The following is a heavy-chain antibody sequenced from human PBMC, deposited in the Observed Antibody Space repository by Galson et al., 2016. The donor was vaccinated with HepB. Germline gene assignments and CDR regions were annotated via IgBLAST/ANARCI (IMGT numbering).Heavy chain of an antibody. CDR1: GFTLSTYW. Sequence: SLRLSCAASGFTLSTYWMSWVRQAPGKGLEWVALIWYDGSNKHYADSVKGRFTISRDNSKNTLYLQMNSLTAEDTAVYYCARFGGSLGMDVWGQGTTVTVSS. D-gene: IGHD2-15*01. J-gene: IGHJ6*02. V-gene: IGHV3-33*08. CDR2: IWYDGSNK. CDR3: ARFGGSLGMDV.